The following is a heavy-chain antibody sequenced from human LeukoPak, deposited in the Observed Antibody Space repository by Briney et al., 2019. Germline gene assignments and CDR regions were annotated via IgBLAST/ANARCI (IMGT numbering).Heavy chain of an antibody. D-gene: IGHD3-10*01. CDR1: GFTFSRDA. Sequence: GGSLRLSCAASGFTFSRDAMTWVRQAPGKGLEWVSSISGNGGATYYSDSVKGRFTISRDNSKNTVNLQMNSLRVKDTATYYCAKVPFGSGSYSTLDYWGQGTLVTVSS. CDR2: ISGNGGAT. CDR3: AKVPFGSGSYSTLDY. J-gene: IGHJ4*02. V-gene: IGHV3-23*01.